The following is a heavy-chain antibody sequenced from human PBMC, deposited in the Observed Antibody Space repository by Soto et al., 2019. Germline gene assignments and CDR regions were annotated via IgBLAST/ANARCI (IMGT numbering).Heavy chain of an antibody. CDR2: IYWDDDK. J-gene: IGHJ4*02. D-gene: IGHD3-3*01. CDR3: AHRVLRTVFGLVTTTAIYFDF. V-gene: IGHV2-5*02. CDR1: GFSLTTSGVG. Sequence: QITLNESGPTVVRPTEPLTLTCRFSGFSLTTSGVGVGWVRQSPGKAPEWLALIYWDDDKRYSETLKSRLTITKDTSKNQVVLTVANLDPTDPGTYYCAHRVLRTVFGLVTTTAIYFDFWGQGTQVAVSS.